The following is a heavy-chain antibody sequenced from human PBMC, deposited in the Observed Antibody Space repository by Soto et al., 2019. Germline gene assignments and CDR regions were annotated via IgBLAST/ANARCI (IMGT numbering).Heavy chain of an antibody. CDR3: AKDAAFGARYCSSTSCYDVLDP. CDR1: GFTFSSYA. V-gene: IGHV3-23*03. J-gene: IGHJ5*02. D-gene: IGHD2-2*01. CDR2: IYSGGST. Sequence: GGSLRLSCAASGFTFSSYAMSWVRQAPGKGLEWVSVIYSGGSTYYADSVKGRFTISRDNSKNTLYLQMNSLRAEDTAVYYCAKDAAFGARYCSSTSCYDVLDPWGQGTLVTVSS.